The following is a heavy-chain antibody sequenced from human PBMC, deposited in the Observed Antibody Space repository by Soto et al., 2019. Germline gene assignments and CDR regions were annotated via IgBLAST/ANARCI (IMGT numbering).Heavy chain of an antibody. J-gene: IGHJ3*02. D-gene: IGHD2-15*01. CDR2: ISGSGGST. CDR3: AKTPHYCSGGSCYPPAAFDI. Sequence: GGSLRLSCAASGFTFSSYAMSWVRQAPGKGLEWVSAISGSGGSTYYADSVKGRFTISRDNSKNTLYLQMNSLRAEDTAVYYCAKTPHYCSGGSCYPPAAFDIWGQGTMVTVSS. CDR1: GFTFSSYA. V-gene: IGHV3-23*01.